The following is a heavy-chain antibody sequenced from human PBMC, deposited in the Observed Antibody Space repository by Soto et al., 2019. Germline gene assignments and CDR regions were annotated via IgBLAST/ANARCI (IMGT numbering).Heavy chain of an antibody. CDR2: IIPIFGTA. CDR3: ANHAVVPAAIGWFDP. V-gene: IGHV1-69*06. Sequence: SVKVSCKASGGTFSSYAISWVRQAPGQGLEWMGGIIPIFGTANYAQKFQGRVTITADKSTSTAYMELSSLRSEDTAVYYCANHAVVPAAIGWFDPWGQGTGVTVYS. D-gene: IGHD2-2*01. J-gene: IGHJ5*02. CDR1: GGTFSSYA.